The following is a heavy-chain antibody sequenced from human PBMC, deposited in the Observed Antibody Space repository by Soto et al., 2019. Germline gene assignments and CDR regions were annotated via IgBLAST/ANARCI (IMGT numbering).Heavy chain of an antibody. Sequence: QVQLVESGGGVVQPGRSLRLSCAASGFSFSNYGMYWVRQAPGKGLEWVAVISYDGSYKYYADSVEGRFTISRDNSKNTLFLQMNSLRADDTAVYYCAKDQYSSDRYYYGMGVWGQGATVTVSS. CDR2: ISYDGSYK. CDR1: GFSFSNYG. J-gene: IGHJ6*02. V-gene: IGHV3-30*18. CDR3: AKDQYSSDRYYYGMGV. D-gene: IGHD3-22*01.